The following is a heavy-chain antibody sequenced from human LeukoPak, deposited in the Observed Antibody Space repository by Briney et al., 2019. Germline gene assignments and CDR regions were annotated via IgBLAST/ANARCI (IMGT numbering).Heavy chain of an antibody. V-gene: IGHV4-31*11. CDR3: ARENSRSGYDFWSGPGAFDI. Sequence: SSETLSLTCAVYGGSFSGYYWSWIRQHPGKGLEWIGYIYYSGSTYYNPSLKSRVTISVDTSKNQFSLKLSSVTAADTAVYYCARENSRSGYDFWSGPGAFDIWGQGTMVTVSS. D-gene: IGHD3-3*01. CDR1: GGSFSGYY. J-gene: IGHJ3*02. CDR2: IYYSGST.